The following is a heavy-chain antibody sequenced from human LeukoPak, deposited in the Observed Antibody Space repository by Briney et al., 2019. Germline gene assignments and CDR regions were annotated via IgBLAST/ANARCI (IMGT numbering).Heavy chain of an antibody. D-gene: IGHD6-13*01. J-gene: IGHJ3*02. CDR1: DDTFSNYG. V-gene: IGHV1-2*02. Sequence: ASVKVSCKASDDTFSNYGISWVRQAPGQGLEWMGWINPNSGGTNYAQKFQGRVTMTRDTSISTAYMELSRLRSDDTAVYYCARVGIAAAGTDDAFDIWGQGTMVTVSS. CDR3: ARVGIAAAGTDDAFDI. CDR2: INPNSGGT.